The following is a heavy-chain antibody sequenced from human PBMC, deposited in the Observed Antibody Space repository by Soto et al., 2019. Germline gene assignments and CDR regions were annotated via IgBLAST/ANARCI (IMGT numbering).Heavy chain of an antibody. CDR3: ASEAPPVLRFLEWSPSPYGMDV. CDR2: INPSGGSA. D-gene: IGHD3-3*01. Sequence: ASVKVSCKASGYTFTSYYMHWVRQAPGQGLEWMGIINPSGGSASYAQKFQGRVTMTRDTSTSTVYMELSSLRSEDTAVYYCASEAPPVLRFLEWSPSPYGMDVWGQGTTVTVSS. J-gene: IGHJ6*02. V-gene: IGHV1-46*01. CDR1: GYTFTSYY.